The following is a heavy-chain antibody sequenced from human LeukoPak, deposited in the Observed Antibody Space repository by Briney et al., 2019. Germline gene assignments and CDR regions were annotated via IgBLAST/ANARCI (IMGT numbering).Heavy chain of an antibody. CDR2: INPNSGGT. Sequence: ASVKVSCKASGYTFTGYYMHWVRQAPGRGLEWMGWINPNSGGTNYAQKFQGRVTMTRDTSISTAYMELSRLRSDDTAVYYCARDFSHDFWSGYYLFDYWGQGTLDTVSS. V-gene: IGHV1-2*02. CDR3: ARDFSHDFWSGYYLFDY. J-gene: IGHJ4*02. CDR1: GYTFTGYY. D-gene: IGHD3-3*01.